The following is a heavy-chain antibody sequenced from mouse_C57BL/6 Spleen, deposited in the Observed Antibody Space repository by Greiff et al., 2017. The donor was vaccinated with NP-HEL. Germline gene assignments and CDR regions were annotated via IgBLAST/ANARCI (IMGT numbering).Heavy chain of an antibody. CDR3: ARDGGFHWYFDV. J-gene: IGHJ1*03. CDR1: GFTFSDYY. Sequence: EVMLVESEGGLVQPGSSMKLSCTASGFTFSDYYMAWVRQVPEKGLEWVANINYDGSSTYYLDSLKSRFIISRDNAKNILYLQMSSLKSEDTATYYCARDGGFHWYFDVWGTGTTVTVSS. CDR2: INYDGSST. V-gene: IGHV5-16*01.